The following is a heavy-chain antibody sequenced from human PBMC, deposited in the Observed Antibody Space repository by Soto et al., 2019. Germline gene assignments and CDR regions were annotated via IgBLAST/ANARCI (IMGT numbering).Heavy chain of an antibody. D-gene: IGHD3-3*01. J-gene: IGHJ6*03. CDR2: IYSGGST. Sequence: PGGSHRDPSTASWCNVVNHYISRVLQAPGKGLEWVSVIYSGGSTYYADSVKGRFTISRDNSKNTLYLQMNSLRAEDTAVYYCARDSYDFWSGYSGNYYYYYYMDVWGKGTTVTVSS. V-gene: IGHV3-66*01. CDR1: WCNVVNHY. CDR3: ARDSYDFWSGYSGNYYYYYYMDV.